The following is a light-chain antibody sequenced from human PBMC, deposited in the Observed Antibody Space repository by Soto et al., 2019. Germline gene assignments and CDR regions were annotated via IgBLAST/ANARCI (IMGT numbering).Light chain of an antibody. CDR2: DAS. J-gene: IGKJ1*01. V-gene: IGKV1-5*01. CDR1: RSISSW. Sequence: DIHMTQWPSTLSASVVDRVTITCRASRSISSWLAWYQQKPGKAPKLLIYDASSLESGVPSRFSGSGSGTEFTLTISSLQPDDFATYYCQQYNSYPPPWTLGQGTKVDIK. CDR3: QQYNSYPPPWT.